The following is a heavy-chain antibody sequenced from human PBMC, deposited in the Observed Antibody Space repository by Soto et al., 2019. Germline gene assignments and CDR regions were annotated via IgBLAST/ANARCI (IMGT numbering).Heavy chain of an antibody. D-gene: IGHD3-3*01. CDR3: ARGIWSGYFNRWFDP. Sequence: SETLSLTCTVSGGSISSYYWSWIRQPPGKGLEWIGYIYYSGSTNYNPSLKSRVTISVDTSKNQFSPKLSSVTAADTAVYYCARGIWSGYFNRWFDPWGQGTLVTVSS. J-gene: IGHJ5*02. CDR2: IYYSGST. V-gene: IGHV4-59*01. CDR1: GGSISSYY.